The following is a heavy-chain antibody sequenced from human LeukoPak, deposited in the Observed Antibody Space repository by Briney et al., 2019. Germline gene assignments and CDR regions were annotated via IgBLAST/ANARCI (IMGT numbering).Heavy chain of an antibody. D-gene: IGHD3-10*01. CDR1: GFTFSSYW. V-gene: IGHV3-7*01. CDR3: AKDPTGGSGSQYYFDY. J-gene: IGHJ4*02. Sequence: PGGSLRLSCAASGFTFSSYWMSWVRQAPGKGLEWVANIKQDGSEKYYVDSVKGRFTISRDNAKNSLYLQMNSLRAEDTAVYYCAKDPTGGSGSQYYFDYWGQGTLVTVSS. CDR2: IKQDGSEK.